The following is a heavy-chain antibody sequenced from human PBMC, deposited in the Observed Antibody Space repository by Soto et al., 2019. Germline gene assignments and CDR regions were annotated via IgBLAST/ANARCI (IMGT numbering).Heavy chain of an antibody. CDR2: IIPIFGTA. CDR3: ARACYRSPNDGWFDP. Sequence: QVQLVQSGAEVKKPGSSVKVSCKASGGTFSSYAISWVRQAPGQGLEWMGGIIPIFGTANYAQKFQGRVTITADESTSTDYMELSSLRSEDTAVYYCARACYRSPNDGWFDPWGQGTLVTVSS. J-gene: IGHJ5*02. D-gene: IGHD6-13*01. V-gene: IGHV1-69*01. CDR1: GGTFSSYA.